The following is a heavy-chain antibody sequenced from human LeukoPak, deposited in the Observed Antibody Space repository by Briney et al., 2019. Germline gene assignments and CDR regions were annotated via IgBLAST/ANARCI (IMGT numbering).Heavy chain of an antibody. Sequence: GGSLRLSCAASGFNFINYWMSWVRQAPGKGLEWVANVKEDGTTKQYVDSVKGRFTISRDKAKNSLYLQMDSLRAEDTAVYYCVSQEVVPHWGQGTLVSVSS. CDR3: VSQEVVPH. CDR1: GFNFINYW. V-gene: IGHV3-7*01. D-gene: IGHD2-15*01. J-gene: IGHJ4*02. CDR2: VKEDGTTK.